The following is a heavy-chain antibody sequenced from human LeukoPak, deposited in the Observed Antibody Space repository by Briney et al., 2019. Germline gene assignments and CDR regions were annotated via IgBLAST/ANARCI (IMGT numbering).Heavy chain of an antibody. V-gene: IGHV3-49*04. Sequence: GRSLRLSCTTSGFTFGDYAMTWVRQAPGKGLEWVGFIRNKAYGETTEYAASVKGRFTISRDDSKSIAYLQMNSLKTEDTAVYYCSRVAFWVQNNDFWSGYPDYWGQGTLVTVSS. CDR1: GFTFGDYA. CDR2: IRNKAYGETT. CDR3: SRVAFWVQNNDFWSGYPDY. D-gene: IGHD3-3*01. J-gene: IGHJ4*02.